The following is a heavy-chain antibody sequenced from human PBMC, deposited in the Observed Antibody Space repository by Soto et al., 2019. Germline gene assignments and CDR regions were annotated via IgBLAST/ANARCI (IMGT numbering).Heavy chain of an antibody. CDR3: ARESHGEAARSYYYYGMDV. V-gene: IGHV1-2*02. D-gene: IGHD6-6*01. CDR2: INPNSGGT. J-gene: IGHJ6*02. CDR1: GYTFTGYY. Sequence: QVQLVQSGAEVKKPGASVKVSCKASGYTFTGYYMHWVRQAPGQGLEWMGWINPNSGGTNYAQKFQGRVTMTRDTSISTAYMELSRLRSDDTAVYYCARESHGEAARSYYYYGMDVWGQGTTVTVSS.